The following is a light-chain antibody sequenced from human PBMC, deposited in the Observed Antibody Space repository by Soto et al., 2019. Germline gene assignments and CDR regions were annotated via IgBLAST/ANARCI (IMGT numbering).Light chain of an antibody. CDR2: EAS. J-gene: IGKJ1*01. Sequence: DIQMTQSPSTLSASVGHRVTITCRASQSISNWLAWYQQKPGKAPKVLIYEASSLESGAPSRFRGSGSGTEFTLTISSLQPDDYATYYRQQYSDYSAFGQGPKVEIK. V-gene: IGKV1-5*03. CDR1: QSISNW. CDR3: QQYSDYSA.